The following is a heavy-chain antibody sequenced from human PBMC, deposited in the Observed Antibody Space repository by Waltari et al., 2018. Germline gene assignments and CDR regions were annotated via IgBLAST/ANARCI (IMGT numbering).Heavy chain of an antibody. CDR2: IIPILGIA. CDR1: GGTFSSYP. Sequence: QVQLVQSGAEVKKPGSSVKVSCKASGGTFSSYPISWVRQAPGQGLEWMGRIIPILGIANYAQKFQGRVTITADKSTSTAYMELSSLRSEDTTVYYCARGVGAEVYYFDYWGQGTLVTVSS. CDR3: ARGVGAEVYYFDY. J-gene: IGHJ4*02. V-gene: IGHV1-69*02. D-gene: IGHD1-26*01.